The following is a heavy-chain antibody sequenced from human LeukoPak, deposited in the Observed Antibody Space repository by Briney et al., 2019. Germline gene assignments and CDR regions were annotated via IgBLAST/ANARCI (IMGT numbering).Heavy chain of an antibody. CDR3: ASYDFWSRSWYYGSGSLDY. V-gene: IGHV4-34*01. Sequence: PSETLSLTCAVYGGSFSGYYWSWIRQPPGKGLEWIGEIHHSGSTNYNPSLKSRVTISVDTSQNQFSLKLSSVTAADTAVYYCASYDFWSRSWYYGSGSLDYWGQGTLVTVSS. CDR2: IHHSGST. D-gene: IGHD3-10*01. J-gene: IGHJ4*02. CDR1: GGSFSGYY.